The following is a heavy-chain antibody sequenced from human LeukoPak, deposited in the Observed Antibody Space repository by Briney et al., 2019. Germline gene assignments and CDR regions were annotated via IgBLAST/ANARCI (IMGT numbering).Heavy chain of an antibody. Sequence: GGSLRLSCAASGFTFHDYDMSWVRQSPGKGLEWVSVINWNGDRTGYADSVKGRFTISRDNAKKSLYLQMNSLRAEDTAVYYCATFGSGSYLDAFDIWGQGTMVTVSS. CDR3: ATFGSGSYLDAFDI. CDR2: INWNGDRT. J-gene: IGHJ3*02. V-gene: IGHV3-20*04. CDR1: GFTFHDYD. D-gene: IGHD3-10*01.